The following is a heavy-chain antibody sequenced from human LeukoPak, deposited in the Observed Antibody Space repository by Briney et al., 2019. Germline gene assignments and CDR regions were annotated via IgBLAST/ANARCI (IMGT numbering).Heavy chain of an antibody. CDR1: GGSISSGGYY. Sequence: PSQTLSLTCTVSGGSISSGGYYWSWIRQPPGKGLEWIGYIYHSGSTYYNPSLKSRVTISVDRSKNQFSLKLSSVTAADTAVYYCARVERGRGSSDFFGVVTWGQGTLVTVSS. CDR2: IYHSGST. V-gene: IGHV4-30-2*01. CDR3: ARVERGRGSSDFFGVVT. D-gene: IGHD3-3*01. J-gene: IGHJ5*02.